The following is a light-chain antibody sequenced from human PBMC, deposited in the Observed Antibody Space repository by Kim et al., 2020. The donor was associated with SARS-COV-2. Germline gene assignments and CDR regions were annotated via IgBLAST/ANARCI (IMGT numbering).Light chain of an antibody. CDR3: QQSNSTPLT. Sequence: ASVGDRVTITCRASQSISTKLNWYQQKSGKAPKLLIDAASSLQGGVPSRFSGSGSGTDFTLTISSLQPEDSATYYCQQSNSTPLTFGGGTRVEI. CDR1: QSISTK. CDR2: AAS. V-gene: IGKV1-39*01. J-gene: IGKJ4*01.